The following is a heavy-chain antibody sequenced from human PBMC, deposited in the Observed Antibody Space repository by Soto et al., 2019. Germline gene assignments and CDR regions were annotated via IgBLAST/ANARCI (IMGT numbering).Heavy chain of an antibody. V-gene: IGHV2-5*02. CDR3: ARLSYISWFPLYFDY. J-gene: IGHJ4*02. CDR1: GFSLSTSGVG. D-gene: IGHD6-13*01. CDR2: IYWDDDK. Sequence: QITLKESGPTLVKPTQTLTLTCTFSGFSLSTSGVGVGWIRQSPGKALECLALIYWDDDKRYNPSLKSRLTITKDTSKSQVVLTMSNMDPVDTATYYCARLSYISWFPLYFDYWGQGTLVTVSS.